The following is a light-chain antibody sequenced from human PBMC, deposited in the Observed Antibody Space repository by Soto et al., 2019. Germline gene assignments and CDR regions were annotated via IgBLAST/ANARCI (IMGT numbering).Light chain of an antibody. J-gene: IGKJ1*01. V-gene: IGKV1-5*01. Sequence: IQMSQSTSTVSTSMGDSFTITCRASESMSNCLAWYQQKPGKAPKLLISGASSLQSGVPSRFSGSASGTEFTLTISRLQTDDSATYSCQHCHRYLTFGQGGNVDIK. CDR3: QHCHRYLT. CDR2: GAS. CDR1: ESMSNC.